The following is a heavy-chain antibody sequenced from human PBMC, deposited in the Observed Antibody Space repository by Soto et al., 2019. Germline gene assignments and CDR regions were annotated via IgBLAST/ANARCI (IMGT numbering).Heavy chain of an antibody. CDR2: MNSDGSST. D-gene: IGHD6-13*01. V-gene: IGHV3-74*01. Sequence: EVQLVESGGGLVQPGGSLRLSCAASGFTFSSYWMHWVRQVPGKGLVWVSRMNSDGSSTNYADSVKGRFTISRDNAKNTLSLQMNSLRVEDTAVYYCALGSFYSSSEFQHWGQGTLVTVSS. CDR3: ALGSFYSSSEFQH. CDR1: GFTFSSYW. J-gene: IGHJ1*01.